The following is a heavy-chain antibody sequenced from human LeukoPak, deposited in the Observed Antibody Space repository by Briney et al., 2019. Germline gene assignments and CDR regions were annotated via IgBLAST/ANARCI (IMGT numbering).Heavy chain of an antibody. CDR3: ARGAWQWLVPGLLFWYFDL. CDR2: LSSSSRTI. D-gene: IGHD6-19*01. Sequence: GGSLRLSCAASGFTFSSYSMNWVRQAPGKALVWVSYLSSSSRTIYYADSVKGRFTISRDNAKNSLYLQMNNLRDEDTAVYYCARGAWQWLVPGLLFWYFDLWGRGTLVTVSS. J-gene: IGHJ2*01. V-gene: IGHV3-48*02. CDR1: GFTFSSYS.